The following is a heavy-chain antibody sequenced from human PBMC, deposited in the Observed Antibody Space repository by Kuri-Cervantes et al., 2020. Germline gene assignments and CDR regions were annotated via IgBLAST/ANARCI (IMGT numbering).Heavy chain of an antibody. V-gene: IGHV3-21*01. D-gene: IGHD3-9*01. CDR2: ISSSSSYI. Sequence: LSLTCAASGFTFSSYSMNWVRQAPGKGLEWVSSISSSSSYIYYADSVKGRFTISRDNAKNSLYLQMNSLRAEDTAVYYCARDEPDYDILTGSWYAFDIWGQGTMVTVSS. CDR1: GFTFSSYS. CDR3: ARDEPDYDILTGSWYAFDI. J-gene: IGHJ3*02.